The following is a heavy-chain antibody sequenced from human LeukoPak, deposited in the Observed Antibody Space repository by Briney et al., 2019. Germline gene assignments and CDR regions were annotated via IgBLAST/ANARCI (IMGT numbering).Heavy chain of an antibody. V-gene: IGHV4-59*01. CDR3: ARGPDLPTYAFDI. D-gene: IGHD3-3*01. CDR2: IYYSGST. J-gene: IGHJ3*02. CDR1: GGSISSYY. Sequence: SETLSLTCTVSGGSISSYYWSWIRQPPGKGLEWIGYIYYSGSTNYNPSLKSRVTISVDTSKNQFSLKLSSVTAADTAVYYCARGPDLPTYAFDIWGQGTMVTVSS.